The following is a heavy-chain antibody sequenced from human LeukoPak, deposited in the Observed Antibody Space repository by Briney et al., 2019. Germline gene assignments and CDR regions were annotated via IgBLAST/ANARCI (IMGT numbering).Heavy chain of an antibody. D-gene: IGHD3-9*01. V-gene: IGHV3-23*01. CDR1: GFTFSSYA. CDR3: AKVLRYFDWLPYFDY. CDR2: ISGSGGST. Sequence: PGGSLRLSCAASGFTFSSYAMSWVRQAPGKGLEWVSAISGSGGSTYYADSVKGRFTISRDNSENTLYLQMNSLRAEDAAVYYCAKVLRYFDWLPYFDYWGQGTLVTVSS. J-gene: IGHJ4*02.